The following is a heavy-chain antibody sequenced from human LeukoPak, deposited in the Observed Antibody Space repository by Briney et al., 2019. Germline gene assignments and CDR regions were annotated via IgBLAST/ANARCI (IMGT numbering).Heavy chain of an antibody. CDR2: VNHSGST. V-gene: IGHV4-34*01. J-gene: IGHJ3*02. Sequence: PSETLSLTCAVSGGSFSGYYWSWLRQPPGKGLEWIGEVNHSGSTNYIPPLKSRVTISVDTSKNQSSLKLSSVTAADTAVYYCARGNYYGSGTLGAFDIWGQGTMVTVSS. D-gene: IGHD3-10*01. CDR1: GGSFSGYY. CDR3: ARGNYYGSGTLGAFDI.